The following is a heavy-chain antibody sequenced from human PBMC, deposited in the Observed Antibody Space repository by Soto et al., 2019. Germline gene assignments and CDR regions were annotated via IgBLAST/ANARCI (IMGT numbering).Heavy chain of an antibody. J-gene: IGHJ5*02. Sequence: QVQLVESGGGLVQPGGSLRLSCAASGFIFSDYYMSWIRQAPGKGLEWVSYISGSGSIVYYADSMKGRFTISRDNAKNSVYLQMNSLRVDDTAVYYCARDRGLYYYGSGSPSDLWGQGVLVTVSS. D-gene: IGHD3-10*01. CDR3: ARDRGLYYYGSGSPSDL. CDR1: GFIFSDYY. V-gene: IGHV3-11*01. CDR2: ISGSGSIV.